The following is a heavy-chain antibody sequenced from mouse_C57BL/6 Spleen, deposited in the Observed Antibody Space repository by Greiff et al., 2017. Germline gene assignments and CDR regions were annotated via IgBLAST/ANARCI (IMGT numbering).Heavy chain of an antibody. J-gene: IGHJ2*01. Sequence: QVQLQQPGAELVMPGASVKLSCKASGYTFTSYWMHWVKQRPGKGLAWIGEIDPSDSYTNYNQKFKGKSTLTVDKSSSTAYMQLSSLTSEDSAVYYCARRVITTDYFDYWGQGTTLTVSS. D-gene: IGHD1-1*01. V-gene: IGHV1-69*01. CDR1: GYTFTSYW. CDR2: IDPSDSYT. CDR3: ARRVITTDYFDY.